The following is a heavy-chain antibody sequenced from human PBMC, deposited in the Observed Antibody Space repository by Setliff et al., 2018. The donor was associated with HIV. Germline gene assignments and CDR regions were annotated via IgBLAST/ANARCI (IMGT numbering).Heavy chain of an antibody. J-gene: IGHJ4*02. Sequence: SETLSLTCTVSGGSVTSYYWSWIRQPAGKRLEWIGRISISGDTNYNPSLKSRATMSLDTSKNQFSLKLNSVTAADTAMYYCARDPTTGVDYWGQGTVVTVSS. CDR3: ARDPTTGVDY. CDR1: GGSVTSYY. CDR2: ISISGDT. V-gene: IGHV4-4*07. D-gene: IGHD4-4*01.